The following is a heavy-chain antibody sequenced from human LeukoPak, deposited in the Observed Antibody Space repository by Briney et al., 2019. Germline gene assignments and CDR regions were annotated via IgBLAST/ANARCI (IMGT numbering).Heavy chain of an antibody. J-gene: IGHJ3*01. CDR3: AKDLWWFGEYDAFDF. CDR1: GFTFSSYA. CDR2: ISGSGGSR. D-gene: IGHD3-10*01. Sequence: GGSLRLSCAASGFTFSSYAMNWVRQAPGKGLEWVSTISGSGGSRYYADSVKGRFTISRDNSKNTLFLQMNSLRAEDTAVYYCAKDLWWFGEYDAFDFWGQGTMVTVSS. V-gene: IGHV3-23*01.